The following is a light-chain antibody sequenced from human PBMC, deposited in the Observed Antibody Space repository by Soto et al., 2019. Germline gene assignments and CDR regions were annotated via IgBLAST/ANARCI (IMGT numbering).Light chain of an antibody. V-gene: IGKV3-15*01. CDR3: QQGHNWPLT. Sequence: EIVMTQSPATLSVSPGERATLSCRASQSISSELAWYQQKPGQPPRLLIYSESNRATGVPARFTGSGSGSEFTLTISGLQSEDFAVYYCQQGHNWPLTFGQGTRLEI. CDR1: QSISSE. CDR2: SES. J-gene: IGKJ2*01.